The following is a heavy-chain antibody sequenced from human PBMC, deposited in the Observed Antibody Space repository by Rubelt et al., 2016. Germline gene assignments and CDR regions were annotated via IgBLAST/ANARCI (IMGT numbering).Heavy chain of an antibody. V-gene: IGHV3-30*03. CDR2: ISYDGSNK. CDR3: ARVPQGDDSNGYWG. J-gene: IGHJ4*02. Sequence: AGRSLRLSCAASGFTFSSYGMHWVRQAPGKGLEWVAVISYDGSNKYYADSVKGRFTIPRDNSKNTLYLQMNSLRAEDTAVYYCARVPQGDDSNGYWGWGQGTLVTVSS. D-gene: IGHD3-22*01. CDR1: GFTFSSYG.